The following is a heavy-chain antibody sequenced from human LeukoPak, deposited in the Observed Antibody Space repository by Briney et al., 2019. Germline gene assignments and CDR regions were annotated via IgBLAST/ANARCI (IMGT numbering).Heavy chain of an antibody. CDR2: IYYSGST. D-gene: IGHD7-27*01. J-gene: IGHJ5*02. V-gene: IGHV4-39*01. Sequence: KPSQTLSLTCTVSGGSISSSSYYWGWIRQPPGKGLEWIGSIYYSGSTYYNPSLKSRVTISVDTSKNQFSLKLSSVTAADTAVYYCARRESVIAWGFGPIRYNWFDPWGQGTLVTVSS. CDR3: ARRESVIAWGFGPIRYNWFDP. CDR1: GGSISSSSYY.